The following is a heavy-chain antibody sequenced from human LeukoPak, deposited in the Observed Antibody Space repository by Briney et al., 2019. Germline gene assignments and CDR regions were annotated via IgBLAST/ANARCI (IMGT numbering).Heavy chain of an antibody. CDR3: AVTGYSSSWYFDY. CDR2: ISYDGSNK. J-gene: IGHJ4*02. V-gene: IGHV3-30*01. D-gene: IGHD6-13*01. Sequence: PGRSLRLSCAASGFTFSSYAMHWVRQAPGKGLEWVAVISYDGSNKYYVDSVKGRFTISRDDSKNTLYLQMNSLRAEDTAVYYCAVTGYSSSWYFDYWGQGTLVTVSS. CDR1: GFTFSSYA.